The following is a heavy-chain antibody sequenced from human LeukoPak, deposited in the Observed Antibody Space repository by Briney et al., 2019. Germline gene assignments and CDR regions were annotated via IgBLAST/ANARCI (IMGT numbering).Heavy chain of an antibody. J-gene: IGHJ4*02. CDR3: ARGDKFSGDY. CDR1: GFTFSSYW. CDR2: INQDGREK. Sequence: GGSLRLSCAASGFTFSSYWMSWVRQAPGKGLEWVANINQDGREKYYVDSVKGRFTISRDNAKNSLYLQMNSLRAEDTAIYFCARGDKFSGDYWGQGTLVTVSS. D-gene: IGHD2-15*01. V-gene: IGHV3-7*04.